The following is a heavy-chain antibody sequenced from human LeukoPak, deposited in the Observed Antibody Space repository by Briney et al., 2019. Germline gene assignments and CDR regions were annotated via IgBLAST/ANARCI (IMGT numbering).Heavy chain of an antibody. J-gene: IGHJ4*02. V-gene: IGHV4-34*01. Sequence: SETLSLTCAVYGGSFSGYYWSWIRQPPGKGLEWIGEINHSGSTNYNPSLKSRVTISVDTSKNQFSLKLSSVTAADTAVYYCARYSSSWSPPMYYFDYWGQGTLVTVSS. D-gene: IGHD6-13*01. CDR1: GGSFSGYY. CDR3: ARYSSSWSPPMYYFDY. CDR2: INHSGST.